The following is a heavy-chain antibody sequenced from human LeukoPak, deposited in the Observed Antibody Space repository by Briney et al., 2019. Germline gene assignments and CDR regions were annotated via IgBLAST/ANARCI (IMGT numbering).Heavy chain of an antibody. CDR3: ARLSDSSAYGAFDI. CDR1: GFTVSSNY. V-gene: IGHV3-66*02. CDR2: LYSGGST. Sequence: TGGSLRLSCAASGFTVSSNYMGWVRQAPGKGLEWVSVLYSGGSTYYPDSVKGRFTISRGNSQNTLYLQMDSLRAEDTAVYYCARLSDSSAYGAFDIWGQGTMVTVSS. J-gene: IGHJ3*02. D-gene: IGHD3-22*01.